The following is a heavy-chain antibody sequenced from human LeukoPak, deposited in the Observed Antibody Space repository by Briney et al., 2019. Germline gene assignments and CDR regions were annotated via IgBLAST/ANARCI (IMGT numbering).Heavy chain of an antibody. Sequence: ASVKVSCKASGYTFTTYNIHWMRQAPGQGLEWMGIINPSGGSTSYAQKFQGRVTLTRDMSTRTVYMELSSLRSEDTAVYYCARDFGDYLHFDYWGQGTLVTVSS. CDR2: INPSGGST. J-gene: IGHJ4*02. V-gene: IGHV1-46*01. CDR1: GYTFTTYN. CDR3: ARDFGDYLHFDY. D-gene: IGHD4-17*01.